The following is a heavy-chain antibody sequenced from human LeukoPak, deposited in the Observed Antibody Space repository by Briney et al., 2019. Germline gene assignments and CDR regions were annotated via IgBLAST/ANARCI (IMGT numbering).Heavy chain of an antibody. J-gene: IGHJ5*02. D-gene: IGHD4-17*01. CDR2: ISASGGST. V-gene: IGHV3-23*01. CDR3: AKGGDYNSDWFDP. Sequence: GGSLRLSCAASGFTFSSYAMSWVRQAPGKGLEWVSGISASGGSTHYADSVKGRFTISRDNSKNTLYLQMNSLRAEDTAVYYCAKGGDYNSDWFDPWGQGTLVTVSS. CDR1: GFTFSSYA.